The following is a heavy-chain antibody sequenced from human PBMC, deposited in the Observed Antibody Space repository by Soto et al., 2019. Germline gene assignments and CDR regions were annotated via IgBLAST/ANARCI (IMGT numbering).Heavy chain of an antibody. V-gene: IGHV1-69*12. D-gene: IGHD3-10*01. Sequence: QVQLVQSGAEVKKPGSSVKVSCKASGGTFSSYAISWVRQAPGHGLEWMGGIIPIFCTANSAQKFQGRVTITADESTSTAYMELSSLRSEDTAVYYCARARRTGITMVRGVKGIYGMDVWGQGTTVTVSS. CDR3: ARARRTGITMVRGVKGIYGMDV. CDR1: GGTFSSYA. J-gene: IGHJ6*02. CDR2: IIPIFCTA.